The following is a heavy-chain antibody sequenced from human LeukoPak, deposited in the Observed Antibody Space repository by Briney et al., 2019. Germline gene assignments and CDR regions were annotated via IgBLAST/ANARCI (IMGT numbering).Heavy chain of an antibody. D-gene: IGHD2-2*01. J-gene: IGHJ4*02. V-gene: IGHV1-2*02. CDR1: GYTFTGYY. Sequence: ASVKVSCKASGYTFTGYYMHWVRQAPGQGLEWMGWINPNSGGTNYAQKFQGRVTMTRDTSISTAYMELSRLRSDDTAVYYCARLAPRYCSSTSCYGDYFAYWGQGTLVTVSS. CDR3: ARLAPRYCSSTSCYGDYFAY. CDR2: INPNSGGT.